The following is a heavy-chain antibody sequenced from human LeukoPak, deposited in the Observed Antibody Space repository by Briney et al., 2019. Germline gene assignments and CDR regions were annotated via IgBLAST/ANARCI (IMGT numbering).Heavy chain of an antibody. Sequence: GGSLRLSCAASGFTFSSYWMSWVRQAPGKGLEWVANIKQDGSEKYYVDSVKGRFTISRDNAKNSLYLQMNSLRAEDTAVYYCARDTFIAAAGSDYCGQGTLVAVSS. J-gene: IGHJ4*02. V-gene: IGHV3-7*01. CDR2: IKQDGSEK. D-gene: IGHD6-13*01. CDR3: ARDTFIAAAGSDY. CDR1: GFTFSSYW.